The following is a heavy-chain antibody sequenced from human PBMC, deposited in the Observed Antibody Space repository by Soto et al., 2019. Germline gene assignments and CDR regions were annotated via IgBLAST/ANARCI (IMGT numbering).Heavy chain of an antibody. CDR2: IKTKSDGGTT. CDR3: ITVEGLPQYYGMDV. V-gene: IGHV3-15*01. J-gene: IGHJ6*02. CDR1: GFPFRNAW. Sequence: GGSLRLSCAASGFPFRNAWMRWVRQAPGKGLEWVGRIKTKSDGGTTDYAAPVKDRFTVSRDDSKNTLYLQMNSLKIEDTAVYYCITVEGLPQYYGMDVWGQGTTATVSS. D-gene: IGHD3-16*01.